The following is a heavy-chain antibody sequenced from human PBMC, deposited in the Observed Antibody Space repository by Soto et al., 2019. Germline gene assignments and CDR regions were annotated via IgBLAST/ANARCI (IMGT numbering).Heavy chain of an antibody. CDR3: ARDLFRYYDSSGYYYYFDY. CDR1: GDSVSSNSAA. CDR2: TYYRSKWYN. V-gene: IGHV6-1*01. Sequence: KQSQTLSLTCAISGDSVSSNSAAWNWIRQSPSRGLEWLGRTYYRSKWYNDYAVSVKSRITINPDTSKNQFSLQLNSVTPEDTAVYYCARDLFRYYDSSGYYYYFDYWGQGTLVTVSS. J-gene: IGHJ4*02. D-gene: IGHD3-22*01.